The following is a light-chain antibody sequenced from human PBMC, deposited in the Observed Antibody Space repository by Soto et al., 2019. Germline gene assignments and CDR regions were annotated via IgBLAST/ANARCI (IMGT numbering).Light chain of an antibody. CDR1: QSVHSN. J-gene: IGKJ1*01. CDR2: GAS. V-gene: IGKV3-15*01. Sequence: EIVMTQSPATLSLSPGETATLSCRASQSVHSNLAWFQQHPGQAPRLLIYGASSRATGIPVRFSGSGSGTEFTLTISSLQPEDFAVYYCQHYNSYSEAFGQGTKVELK. CDR3: QHYNSYSEA.